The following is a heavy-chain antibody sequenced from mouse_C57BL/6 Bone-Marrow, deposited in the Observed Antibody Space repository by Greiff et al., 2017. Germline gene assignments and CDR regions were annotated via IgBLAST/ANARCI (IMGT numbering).Heavy chain of an antibody. D-gene: IGHD1-1*01. CDR3: ARGGSSFAY. J-gene: IGHJ2*01. Sequence: DVQLQESGAELVKPGASVKLSCTASGFNIKDPYMHWVKQRPEQGLEWIGRIDPANGNTKYDPKFQGKATITAATASHTAYLQLSSLTSEDTAVYYCARGGSSFAYWGQGTTLTVSS. CDR2: IDPANGNT. CDR1: GFNIKDPY. V-gene: IGHV14-3*02.